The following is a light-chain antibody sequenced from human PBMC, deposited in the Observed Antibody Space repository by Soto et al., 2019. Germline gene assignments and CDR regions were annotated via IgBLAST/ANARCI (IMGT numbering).Light chain of an antibody. Sequence: EVLMTQSPATLSVSPGERATLSCRASQSVSGKLAWYQQKPGQAPRLLIYGASSRATGIPVRFSGSGSGTEFTLTISSLQFEDFAVYYCQQYSNWPPWTFGRGTKVDIK. J-gene: IGKJ1*01. CDR3: QQYSNWPPWT. CDR1: QSVSGK. V-gene: IGKV3-15*01. CDR2: GAS.